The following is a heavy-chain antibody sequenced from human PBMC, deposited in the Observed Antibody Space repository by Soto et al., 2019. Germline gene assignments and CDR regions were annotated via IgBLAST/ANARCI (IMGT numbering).Heavy chain of an antibody. D-gene: IGHD6-19*01. CDR3: ARRTVNIRTFYSGLKTHCFDY. V-gene: IGHV4-39*01. Sequence: SETLSLTCAVSGDSMSSSDYYWGWIRQPPGKGLEWIGSICYSGSTYYNPSLQSRVAISVDTSKNQFSLKLKSVTAADTAIYYCARRTVNIRTFYSGLKTHCFDYWGQGAPVTVSS. CDR2: ICYSGST. CDR1: GDSMSSSDYY. J-gene: IGHJ4*02.